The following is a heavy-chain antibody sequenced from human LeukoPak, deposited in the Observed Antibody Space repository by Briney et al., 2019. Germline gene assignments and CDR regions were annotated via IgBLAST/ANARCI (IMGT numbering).Heavy chain of an antibody. Sequence: GGSLRLSCAASGFTFSSYWMSWVRQAPGKGLEWVANIKQDGSEKYYVDSVKGRFTISRDNAKNSLYLQMNSLRAEDTAVYYCARDGLAAATLHWCFDLWGRGTLVTVSS. V-gene: IGHV3-7*01. J-gene: IGHJ2*01. CDR2: IKQDGSEK. CDR3: ARDGLAAATLHWCFDL. CDR1: GFTFSSYW. D-gene: IGHD2-15*01.